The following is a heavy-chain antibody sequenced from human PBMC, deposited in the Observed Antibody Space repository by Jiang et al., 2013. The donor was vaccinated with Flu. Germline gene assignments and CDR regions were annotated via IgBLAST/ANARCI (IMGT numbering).Heavy chain of an antibody. J-gene: IGHJ2*01. CDR3: ARGLPCTGGVCYTGWYFDL. D-gene: IGHD2-8*02. Sequence: GAEVKKPGSSVKVSCKASGGTFSSYAISWVRQAPGQGLERMGGIIPIFGTANYAQKFQGRVTITADESTSTAYMELSSLRSEDTAVYYCARGLPCTGGVCYTGWYFDLWGRGTLVTVSS. CDR2: IIPIFGTA. CDR1: GGTFSSYA. V-gene: IGHV1-69*01.